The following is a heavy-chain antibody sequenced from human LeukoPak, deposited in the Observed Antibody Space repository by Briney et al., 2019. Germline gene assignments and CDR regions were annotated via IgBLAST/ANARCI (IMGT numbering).Heavy chain of an antibody. J-gene: IGHJ4*02. CDR2: IYYSGST. CDR3: ARGSTGPFDY. Sequence: SETLSLTCTVSGVSISSYYWGWIRQPPGKGLEWIGYIYYSGSTNYNPSLKSRVTISVDTSKNQFSLKLTSVTAADTAVYYCARGSTGPFDYWGQGTLVTVSS. D-gene: IGHD2-2*01. V-gene: IGHV4-59*01. CDR1: GVSISSYY.